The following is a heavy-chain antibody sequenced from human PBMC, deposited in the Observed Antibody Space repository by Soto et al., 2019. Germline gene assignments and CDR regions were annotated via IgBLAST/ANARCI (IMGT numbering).Heavy chain of an antibody. CDR3: ARRDIVVVPAAVAGPLDYYYYMDV. CDR2: ISSSGSTI. J-gene: IGHJ6*03. V-gene: IGHV3-11*01. Sequence: GGSLRLSCAASGFTFSDYYMSWIRQAPGKGLEWVSYISSSGSTIYYADSVKGRFTISRDNAKNSLYLQMNSLRAEDTAVYYCARRDIVVVPAAVAGPLDYYYYMDVWGKGTTVTVSS. D-gene: IGHD2-2*01. CDR1: GFTFSDYY.